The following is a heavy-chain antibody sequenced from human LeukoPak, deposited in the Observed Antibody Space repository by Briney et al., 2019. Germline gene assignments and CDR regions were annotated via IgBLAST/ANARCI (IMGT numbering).Heavy chain of an antibody. Sequence: GGSLRLSCAASGFTFSTYAMSWVRQAPGKGLEWVSGITNTGGVTLYADSVKGRLTVSRDNSKNTLYLHMNSLRADDTAVYYCAKVSGFWSGYLSDYWGQGTLVTVSS. J-gene: IGHJ4*02. CDR1: GFTFSTYA. CDR3: AKVSGFWSGYLSDY. D-gene: IGHD3-3*01. V-gene: IGHV3-23*05. CDR2: ITNTGGVT.